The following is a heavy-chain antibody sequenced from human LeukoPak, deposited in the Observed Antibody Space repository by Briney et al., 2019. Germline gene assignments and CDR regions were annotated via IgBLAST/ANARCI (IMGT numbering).Heavy chain of an antibody. CDR1: GYRFSSSG. Sequence: ASVSVSCKASGYRFSSSGITWVRQAPGQGPEWMGWISTVNGNSRYAQNFQGRVTLTTDTSTNTAHLELTSLRSDDTAVYYCTRVRDSDNWWGAFDIWGQGTMVTVSS. J-gene: IGHJ3*02. D-gene: IGHD1-1*01. CDR3: TRVRDSDNWWGAFDI. CDR2: ISTVNGNS. V-gene: IGHV1-18*01.